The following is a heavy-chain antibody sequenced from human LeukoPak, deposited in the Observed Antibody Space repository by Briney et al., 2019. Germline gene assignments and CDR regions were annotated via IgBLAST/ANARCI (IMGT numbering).Heavy chain of an antibody. CDR1: GFTVRSNY. D-gene: IGHD5-12*01. J-gene: IGHJ4*02. Sequence: GGSLRLSCAASGFTVRSNYMSWVRQAPGKGLEWVSVIYSGGTTYYADSVKGRFTISRDNSKNTVYLQMNGLRAEDTAVYYCARGTIYSPRGEDFWGQGTLVTVSS. V-gene: IGHV3-53*01. CDR2: IYSGGTT. CDR3: ARGTIYSPRGEDF.